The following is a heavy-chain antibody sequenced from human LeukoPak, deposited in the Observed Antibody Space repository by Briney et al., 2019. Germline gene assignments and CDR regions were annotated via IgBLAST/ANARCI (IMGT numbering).Heavy chain of an antibody. V-gene: IGHV4-31*03. CDR2: IYYRGST. Sequence: LSFTGTVSGCSISSGGYFWRWIRQHPGKGLERIGYIYYRGSTYYNPSLKSRVTISVDTSKNQFSLKLSSVTAADTAVYYCAWSLGELSASPYYYGMDVWGQGTTVTVSS. D-gene: IGHD3-16*02. J-gene: IGHJ6*02. CDR1: GCSISSGGYF. CDR3: AWSLGELSASPYYYGMDV.